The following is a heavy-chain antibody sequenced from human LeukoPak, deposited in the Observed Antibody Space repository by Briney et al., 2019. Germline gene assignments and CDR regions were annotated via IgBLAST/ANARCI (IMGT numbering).Heavy chain of an antibody. CDR1: GGTFSSYA. J-gene: IGHJ4*02. D-gene: IGHD4-17*01. Sequence: SVKVSCKASGGTFSSYAISWVRQAPGQGLEWMGGIIPIFGTANYAQKFQGRVTIIADESTSTAYMELSSLRSEDTAVYYCARAVRRRDYGDYHEHDYWGQGNLVTVSS. CDR2: IIPIFGTA. CDR3: ARAVRRRDYGDYHEHDY. V-gene: IGHV1-69*13.